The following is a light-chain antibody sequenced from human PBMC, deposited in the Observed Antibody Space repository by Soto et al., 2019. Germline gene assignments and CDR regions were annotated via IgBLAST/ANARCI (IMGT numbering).Light chain of an antibody. Sequence: FLLTQAPSLLSASTGARVTISCRTSQGISSYLAWYQQKPEKAPKLLIFGASSLQSGVPSRFSGSGSGTDLTLTITRLAREDFAVYYCQQYGNSPKTFGQGTKV. V-gene: IGKV1D-8*03. CDR2: GAS. CDR3: QQYGNSPKT. CDR1: QGISSY. J-gene: IGKJ1*01.